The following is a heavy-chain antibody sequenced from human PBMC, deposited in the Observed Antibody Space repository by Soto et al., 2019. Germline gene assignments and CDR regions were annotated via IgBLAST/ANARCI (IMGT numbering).Heavy chain of an antibody. CDR2: IYYSGST. CDR1: GGSVSSGGYY. Sequence: PSETLSLTCTVSGGSVSSGGYYWSWIRQHPGKGLEWIGYIYYSGSTYYNPSLKSRVTISVDTSKNQFSLKLRSVTAAGTAVYYCAISSGYADSFDPWGQGTLVTVSS. CDR3: AISSGYADSFDP. V-gene: IGHV4-31*03. J-gene: IGHJ5*02. D-gene: IGHD3-22*01.